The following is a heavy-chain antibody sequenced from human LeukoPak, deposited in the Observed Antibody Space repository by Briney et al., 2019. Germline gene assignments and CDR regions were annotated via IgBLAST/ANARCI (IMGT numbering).Heavy chain of an antibody. Sequence: SVKVSCKASGGTFSGYAISWVRQAPGQGLEWMGGIIPIFGTANYAQKFQGRVTITTDESTSTAYMELSSLRSEDTAVYYCARAFGDDFWSGYQPYYYYYMDVWGKGTTVTVSS. D-gene: IGHD3-3*01. CDR1: GGTFSGYA. CDR2: IIPIFGTA. V-gene: IGHV1-69*05. J-gene: IGHJ6*03. CDR3: ARAFGDDFWSGYQPYYYYYMDV.